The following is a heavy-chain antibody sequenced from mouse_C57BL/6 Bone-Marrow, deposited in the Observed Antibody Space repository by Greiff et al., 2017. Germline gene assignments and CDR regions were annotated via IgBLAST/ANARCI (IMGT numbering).Heavy chain of an antibody. D-gene: IGHD1-1*01. V-gene: IGHV1-84*01. CDR3: ARGGSYFSL. Sequence: VQLHQSGPELVKPGASVTISCKASGYTFTDYYINWVKQRPGQGLEWMGWIYPGSGNTKYNEKFKGKATLTVDTSSSTAYMQLSSLTSEDSAVYVSARGGSYFSLGGQGTLVTVSA. J-gene: IGHJ3*01. CDR1: GYTFTDYY. CDR2: IYPGSGNT.